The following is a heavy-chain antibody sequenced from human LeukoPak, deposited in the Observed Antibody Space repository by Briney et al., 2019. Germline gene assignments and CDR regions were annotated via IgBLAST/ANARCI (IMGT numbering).Heavy chain of an antibody. Sequence: KPSETLSLTCAVYGGSFSGYYWSWIRQPPGKGLEWIGEINHSGSTNYNPSLKSRVTISVDTSKNQFSLKLSSVTAADTAVYYCARTWGTSGWYTFDYWGQGTLVTVSS. CDR2: INHSGST. J-gene: IGHJ4*02. V-gene: IGHV4-34*01. CDR1: GGSFSGYY. CDR3: ARTWGTSGWYTFDY. D-gene: IGHD6-19*01.